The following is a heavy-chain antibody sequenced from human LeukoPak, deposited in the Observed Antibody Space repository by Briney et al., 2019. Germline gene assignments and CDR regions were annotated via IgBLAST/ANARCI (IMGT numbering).Heavy chain of an antibody. D-gene: IGHD2-15*01. J-gene: IGHJ4*02. CDR1: GFSLSISGVG. CDR2: IYWDDDK. V-gene: IGHV2-5*02. CDR3: ARTLYCSGSSCYFDY. Sequence: SGPTLVKPTQTLTLTCTFPGFSLSISGVGVGWIRQPPGKALEWLARIYWDDDKRYSPSLKSRLTITKDTSKNQVVLTLTDMDPVDTATYYCARTLYCSGSSCYFDYWGQGTLVTVSS.